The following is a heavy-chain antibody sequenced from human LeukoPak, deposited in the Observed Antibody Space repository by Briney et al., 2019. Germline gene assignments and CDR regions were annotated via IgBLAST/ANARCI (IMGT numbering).Heavy chain of an antibody. V-gene: IGHV3-23*01. CDR3: AKDQGPGYSYGPGY. D-gene: IGHD5-18*01. J-gene: IGHJ4*02. CDR2: ISGSGGST. Sequence: GGSLRLSCAASGFTFSSYAMSWVRQAPGKGLEWVSAISGSGGSTYYADSVKGRFTISRDNSKNTLYLQMNSLRAEDTAVYYCAKDQGPGYSYGPGYWGQGTLVTVSS. CDR1: GFTFSSYA.